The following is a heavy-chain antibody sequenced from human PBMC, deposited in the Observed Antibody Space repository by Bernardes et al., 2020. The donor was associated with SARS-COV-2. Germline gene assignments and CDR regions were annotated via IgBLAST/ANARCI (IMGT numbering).Heavy chain of an antibody. CDR3: ARLGAYYYNFDY. Sequence: SETLSLTCTVSGVSISSYYWSWIRQPPGKGLEWIWFIYYSGSTNYNPSLKSRVTISVDTSKNQFSLKLSSVTAADTAVYYCARLGAYYYNFDYWGQGTLVTVSS. CDR1: GVSISSYY. J-gene: IGHJ4*02. CDR2: IYYSGST. D-gene: IGHD3-22*01. V-gene: IGHV4-59*08.